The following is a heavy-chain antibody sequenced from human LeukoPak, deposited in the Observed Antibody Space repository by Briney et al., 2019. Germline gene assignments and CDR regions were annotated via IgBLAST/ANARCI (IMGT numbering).Heavy chain of an antibody. J-gene: IGHJ3*02. CDR1: GYTFTNYY. CDR2: INPSSGST. V-gene: IGHV1-46*01. D-gene: IGHD3-10*01. Sequence: ASVKVSCKASGYTFTNYYMHWVRQAPGQGLEWMGIINPSSGSTSYAQKFQGRVTLTRAMSTNTVYMELSSLRSEDTAVYYCAVGVRSSGSYQIWGHAFDIWGQGTMVTVSS. CDR3: AVGVRSSGSYQIWGHAFDI.